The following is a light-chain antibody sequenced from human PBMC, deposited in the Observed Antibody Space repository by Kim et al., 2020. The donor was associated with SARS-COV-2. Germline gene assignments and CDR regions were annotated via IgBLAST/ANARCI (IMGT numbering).Light chain of an antibody. Sequence: EIVLTQSPGTLSLSPGERATLSCRASQSVSSTYLAWYQHKPGQAPRLLIYGASSRATGIPDRFSGSGSGTDFTLTIRRLEPEDFAVYYCQHYGNSPQTFGQGTKVDIK. CDR2: GAS. CDR3: QHYGNSPQT. CDR1: QSVSSTY. V-gene: IGKV3-20*01. J-gene: IGKJ1*01.